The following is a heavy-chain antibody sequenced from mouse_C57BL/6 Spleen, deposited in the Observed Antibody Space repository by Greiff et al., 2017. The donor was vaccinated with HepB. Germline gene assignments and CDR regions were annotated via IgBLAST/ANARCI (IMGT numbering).Heavy chain of an antibody. CDR3: ARETGTEAMDY. Sequence: VQLQQSGPELVKPGASVKISCKASGYTFTDYYMNWVKQSHGKSLEWIGDINPNNGGTSYNQKFKGKATLTVDKSSSTAYMELRSLTSEDSAVYYCARETGTEAMDYWGQGTSVTVSS. D-gene: IGHD4-1*01. J-gene: IGHJ4*01. CDR2: INPNNGGT. CDR1: GYTFTDYY. V-gene: IGHV1-26*01.